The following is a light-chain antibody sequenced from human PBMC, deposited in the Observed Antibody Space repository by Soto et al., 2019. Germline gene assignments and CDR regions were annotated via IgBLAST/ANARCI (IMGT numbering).Light chain of an antibody. CDR3: QQYDTYPWT. Sequence: DIQMAQSPSTLSASVGDTVTVTCRASQSIHSWLAWYQQKPGKAPKLLIYKASSLESGVPSRFSGSASGTEFTLIISSLQPDDRATYYCQQYDTYPWTFGQGTRVEIK. CDR1: QSIHSW. J-gene: IGKJ1*01. V-gene: IGKV1-5*03. CDR2: KAS.